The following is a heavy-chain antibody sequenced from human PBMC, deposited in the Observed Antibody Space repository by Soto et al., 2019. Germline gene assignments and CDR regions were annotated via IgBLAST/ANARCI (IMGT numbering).Heavy chain of an antibody. D-gene: IGHD2-2*01. J-gene: IGHJ3*02. CDR2: IGTDGSGT. CDR1: GFTFTNYW. Sequence: PGGSLRLSCAASGFTFTNYWMHWVRHAPGQGLVWVSRIGTDGSGTSYADFVNGRFTISRDNAKNTLYLHMNSLRADDTAVFYCARASDMQGANAYDICGQGTMVTVSS. V-gene: IGHV3-74*01. CDR3: ARASDMQGANAYDI.